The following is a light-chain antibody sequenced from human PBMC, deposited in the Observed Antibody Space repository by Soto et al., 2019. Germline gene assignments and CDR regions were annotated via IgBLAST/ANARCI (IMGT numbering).Light chain of an antibody. CDR3: QQYGGSPRT. Sequence: EIVLTQSPATLSLSPGERATLSCRASQSVSSYLAWYQQKPGQAPRLLIYYAYRRTTGIPDRFSGSGSGTDFTLTISGLEPEDFAVYYCQQYGGSPRTFGQGTKVDIK. CDR2: YAY. CDR1: QSVSSY. V-gene: IGKV3-20*01. J-gene: IGKJ1*01.